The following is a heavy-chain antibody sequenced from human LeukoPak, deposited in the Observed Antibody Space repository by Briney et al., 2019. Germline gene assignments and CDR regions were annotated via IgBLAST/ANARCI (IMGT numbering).Heavy chain of an antibody. CDR1: GFTFSDYY. D-gene: IGHD2-15*01. CDR2: ISSSGSTI. CDR3: ARGPKACSGGSCYCFAFDI. V-gene: IGHV3-11*01. Sequence: GGSLRLSWAASGFTFSDYYMSWIRQAPGKGLEWVSYISSSGSTIYYADSVKGRFTISRDNAKNSLYLQMNSLRAEDTAVYYCARGPKACSGGSCYCFAFDIWGQGTMVTVSS. J-gene: IGHJ3*02.